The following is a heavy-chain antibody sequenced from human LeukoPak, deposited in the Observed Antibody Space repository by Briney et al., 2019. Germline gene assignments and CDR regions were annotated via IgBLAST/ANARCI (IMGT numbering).Heavy chain of an antibody. Sequence: GESLKFSCKGSAYIFNNYCIGWVRQMPGKGLEWMGSIYPIDSATIYRPSFQGQVSLSVHKSISTAYLQWSSLKASDTAMYYCARLGAIVVVPDAMPDWYCDLWGRGTLVSVSS. CDR1: AYIFNNYC. D-gene: IGHD2-2*01. J-gene: IGHJ2*01. CDR3: ARLGAIVVVPDAMPDWYCDL. CDR2: IYPIDSAT. V-gene: IGHV5-51*01.